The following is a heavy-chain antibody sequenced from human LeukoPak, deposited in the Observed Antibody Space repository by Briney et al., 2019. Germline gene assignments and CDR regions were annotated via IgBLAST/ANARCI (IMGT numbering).Heavy chain of an antibody. CDR1: GGSFSGYY. V-gene: IGHV4-34*01. Sequence: PSETLSLTCAVYGGSFSGYYWSWIRQPPGKGLEWIGEINHSGSTNYNPSLKSRVTISVDTSKNQFSLKLSSVTAVDTAVYYCARQGYKRDYWGQGTLVTVSS. CDR3: ARQGYKRDY. J-gene: IGHJ4*02. D-gene: IGHD1-1*01. CDR2: INHSGST.